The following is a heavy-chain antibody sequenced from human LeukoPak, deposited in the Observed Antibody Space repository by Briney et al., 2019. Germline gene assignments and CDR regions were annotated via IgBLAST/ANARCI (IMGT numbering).Heavy chain of an antibody. V-gene: IGHV1-2*02. CDR1: GYTFTGYY. Sequence: ASVKVSCKASGYTFTGYYMYWVRQAPGQGLEWMGWINPNSGGTNYAQKFQGRVTMTRDTSISTAYMELSRLRSDDTAVYYCARVSYSSSFPMDVWGKGTTVTVSS. CDR2: INPNSGGT. CDR3: ARVSYSSSFPMDV. J-gene: IGHJ6*03. D-gene: IGHD6-13*01.